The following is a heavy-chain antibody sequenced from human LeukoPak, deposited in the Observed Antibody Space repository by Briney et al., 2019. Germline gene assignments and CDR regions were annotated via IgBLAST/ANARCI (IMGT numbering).Heavy chain of an antibody. V-gene: IGHV1-69*06. CDR2: IIPIFGTA. Sequence: SVKVSCKASGGTFSSYAISWVRQAPGQGLEWMGGIIPIFGTANYAQKFQGRVTMTEDTSTDTAYMELSSLRSEDTAVYYRATDPLFYYYGSGSSYFDYWGQGTLVTVSS. D-gene: IGHD3-10*01. CDR1: GGTFSSYA. J-gene: IGHJ4*02. CDR3: ATDPLFYYYGSGSSYFDY.